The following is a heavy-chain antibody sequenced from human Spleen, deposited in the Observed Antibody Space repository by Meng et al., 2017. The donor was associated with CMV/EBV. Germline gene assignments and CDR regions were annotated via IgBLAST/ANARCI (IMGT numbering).Heavy chain of an antibody. J-gene: IGHJ4*02. D-gene: IGHD3-3*01. CDR1: GGSISSSSYY. CDR2: IYYSGST. CDR3: AKHNSRVLMGGGVDY. V-gene: IGHV4-39*07. Sequence: SETLSLTCTVSGGSISSSSYYWGWIRQPPGKGLEWIGSIYYSGSTYYNPSLKSRVTISVDTSKNQFSLKLSSVTAADTAVYYCAKHNSRVLMGGGVDYWGQGTLVTVSS.